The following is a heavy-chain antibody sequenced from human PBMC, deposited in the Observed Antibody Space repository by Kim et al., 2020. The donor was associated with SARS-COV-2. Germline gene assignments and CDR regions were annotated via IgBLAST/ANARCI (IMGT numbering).Heavy chain of an antibody. CDR2: IYYSGST. J-gene: IGHJ5*02. V-gene: IGHV4-39*07. CDR3: ARVSLAGVHTNCFDL. Sequence: SETLSLTCTVSGGSISSSSYFWGWIRQPPGKRLEWIVSIYYSGSTYYNPSLKSRVTTSVDTSKNQFSLKLSSVTAADTAVYYCARVSLAGVHTNCFDLWGQGTLVTVSS. CDR1: GGSISSSSYF. D-gene: IGHD2-8*01.